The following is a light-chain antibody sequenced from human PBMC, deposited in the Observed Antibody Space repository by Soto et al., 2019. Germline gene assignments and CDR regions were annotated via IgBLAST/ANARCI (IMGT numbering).Light chain of an antibody. CDR2: EVS. CDR3: SSYAGSKNV. J-gene: IGLJ1*01. Sequence: QSGLTQPPAASGSPGQSVTISCTGTSSDVGGYSYVSWYQQHPGKAPKLMIYEVSKRPSGVPDRFSGSKSGNTASLTVSGLQAEDEADYYCSSYAGSKNVFGTGTKVTVL. V-gene: IGLV2-8*01. CDR1: SSDVGGYSY.